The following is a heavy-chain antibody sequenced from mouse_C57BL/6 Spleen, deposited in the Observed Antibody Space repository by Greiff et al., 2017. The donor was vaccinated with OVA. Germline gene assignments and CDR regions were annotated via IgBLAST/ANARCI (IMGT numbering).Heavy chain of an antibody. Sequence: EVQVVESGPGLVKPSQSLSLTCSVTGYSITSGYYWNWIRQFPGNKLEWMGYISYDGSNNYNPSLKNRIPITRDTSKNQFFLKLNSVTTEDTATYYCARDGGLDWYFDVWGTGTTVTVSS. CDR1: GYSITSGYY. D-gene: IGHD2-4*01. CDR3: ARDGGLDWYFDV. J-gene: IGHJ1*03. CDR2: ISYDGSN. V-gene: IGHV3-6*01.